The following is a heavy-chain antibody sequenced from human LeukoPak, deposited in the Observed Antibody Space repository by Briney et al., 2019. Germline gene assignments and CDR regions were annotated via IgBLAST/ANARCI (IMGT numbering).Heavy chain of an antibody. CDR2: FYHSGTI. Sequence: SETLSLTCTVSGYSISSGYYWGLIRAPPGKGLEVVAIFYHSGTIYYNPSLKSRVTISVDTSKNQFSLKLTSVTAADTAVYYCARGLGRQQLVSPFDYWGQGTLVTVSS. CDR1: GYSISSGYY. D-gene: IGHD6-13*01. CDR3: ARGLGRQQLVSPFDY. V-gene: IGHV4-38-2*02. J-gene: IGHJ4*02.